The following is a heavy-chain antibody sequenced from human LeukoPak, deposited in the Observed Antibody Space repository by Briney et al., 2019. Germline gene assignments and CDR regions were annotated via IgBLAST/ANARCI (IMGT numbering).Heavy chain of an antibody. Sequence: SETLSLTCTVSGGSISSGHSSWNWFRQSPGKGLEWIGYIYHSGSTYYNPSLKSRVAISVDRSKNQFSLKLRSVTAADTALYYCARGGTAFDIWGQGTMVTVSS. CDR1: GGSISSGHSS. CDR3: ARGGTAFDI. J-gene: IGHJ3*02. D-gene: IGHD1-26*01. V-gene: IGHV4-30-2*06. CDR2: IYHSGST.